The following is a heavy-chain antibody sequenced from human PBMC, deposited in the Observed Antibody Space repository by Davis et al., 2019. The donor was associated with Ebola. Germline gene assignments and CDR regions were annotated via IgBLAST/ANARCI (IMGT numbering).Heavy chain of an antibody. CDR2: ISAYNGNT. D-gene: IGHD2-8*01. Sequence: ASVKVSCKASGYTFTSYGISWVRQAPGQGLEWMGWISAYNGNTNYAQKLQGRVTMTTDTSTSTAYMELRSLRSDDTAVYYCARDGEVYAIYYYGMDVWGQGTTVAVSS. J-gene: IGHJ6*02. V-gene: IGHV1-18*01. CDR1: GYTFTSYG. CDR3: ARDGEVYAIYYYGMDV.